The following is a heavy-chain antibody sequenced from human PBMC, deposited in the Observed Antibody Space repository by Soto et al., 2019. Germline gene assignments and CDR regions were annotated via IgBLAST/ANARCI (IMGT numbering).Heavy chain of an antibody. CDR3: ARVTAWELLGGGGGY. Sequence: QVQLVQSGAEVKKPGSSVKVSCKASGGTFSSYTISWVRQAPGQGLEWMGRIIPILGIANYAQKFQGRVTITADKSTSTAYMELSSLRSGDRAVYYCARVTAWELLGGGGGYWGQGTLVTVSS. CDR1: GGTFSSYT. J-gene: IGHJ4*02. D-gene: IGHD1-26*01. V-gene: IGHV1-69*02. CDR2: IIPILGIA.